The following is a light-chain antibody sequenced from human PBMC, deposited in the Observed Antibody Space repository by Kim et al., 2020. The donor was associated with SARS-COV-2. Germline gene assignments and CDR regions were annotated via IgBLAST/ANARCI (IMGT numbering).Light chain of an antibody. Sequence: QSIPISCTGTSSDVGGYNYVSWYQQHPGKAPTLMIYDVSNRPSGVSNRFSGSKSGNTASLTISGLQAEDEADYYCSSYTSSSTLEVFGGGTQLTVL. V-gene: IGLV2-14*03. CDR2: DVS. CDR3: SSYTSSSTLEV. CDR1: SSDVGGYNY. J-gene: IGLJ2*01.